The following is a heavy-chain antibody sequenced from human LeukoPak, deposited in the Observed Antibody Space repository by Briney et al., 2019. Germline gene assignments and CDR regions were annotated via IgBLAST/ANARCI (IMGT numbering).Heavy chain of an antibody. D-gene: IGHD1-26*01. CDR2: INSDGSST. CDR1: GFAFSSHR. J-gene: IGHJ4*02. Sequence: GGSLRLSCGASGFAFSSHRVHWVVQATGKGAVFVSRINSDGSSTSYADSVKGRFTISRDNAKNTLYLQMNSLRAEDTAVYYCARDLRWELLYDYWGQGTLVTVSS. CDR3: ARDLRWELLYDY. V-gene: IGHV3-74*01.